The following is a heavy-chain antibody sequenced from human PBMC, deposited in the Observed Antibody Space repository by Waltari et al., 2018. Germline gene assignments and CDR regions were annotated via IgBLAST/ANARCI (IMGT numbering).Heavy chain of an antibody. CDR1: GYSFISYW. Sequence: VQLVQSGPEVKKSGESLRISCQVSGYSFISYWIAWVRQAPGQGLEWMGRINPNSGGTNYAQKFQGRVTMTRDTSISTAYMELSRLRSDDTAVYYCARDLTTVVTHAAFDIWGQGTMVTVSS. CDR3: ARDLTTVVTHAAFDI. V-gene: IGHV1-2*06. D-gene: IGHD4-17*01. CDR2: INPNSGGT. J-gene: IGHJ3*02.